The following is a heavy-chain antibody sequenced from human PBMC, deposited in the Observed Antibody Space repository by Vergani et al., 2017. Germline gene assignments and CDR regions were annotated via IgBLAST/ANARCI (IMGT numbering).Heavy chain of an antibody. CDR1: GGSISSYY. V-gene: IGHV4-59*01. J-gene: IGHJ4*02. Sequence: QVQLQESGPGLVKPSETLSLTCTVSGGSISSYYWSWIRQPPGKGLEWIGYIYYSGSTNYNPSLKSRVTIAVDTSKNQFTLYLTSVTAADTAGYYWARSRIYYGAGSPDYWGQGTLVTVSS. CDR2: IYYSGST. D-gene: IGHD3-10*01. CDR3: ARSRIYYGAGSPDY.